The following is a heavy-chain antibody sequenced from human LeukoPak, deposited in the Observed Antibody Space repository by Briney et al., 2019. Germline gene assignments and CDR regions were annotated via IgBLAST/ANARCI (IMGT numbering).Heavy chain of an antibody. CDR1: GGSISSYY. CDR3: ASDSASSDAFDI. CDR2: IYYSGST. Sequence: PSETLSLTCTVSGGSISSYYWSWIRQPPGKGLEWIGYIYYSGSTNYNPSLKGRVTISVDTSKNQFSLKLSSVTAADTAVYYCASDSASSDAFDIWGQGTMVTVSS. V-gene: IGHV4-59*01. J-gene: IGHJ3*02. D-gene: IGHD6-13*01.